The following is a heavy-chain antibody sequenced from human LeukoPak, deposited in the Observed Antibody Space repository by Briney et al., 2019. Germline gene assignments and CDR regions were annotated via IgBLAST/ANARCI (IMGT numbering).Heavy chain of an antibody. CDR3: ARGTYDYYMDV. CDR2: IYYSGST. CDR1: GGSISSYY. Sequence: PSETLSLTCTVSGGSISSYYWSWIRQPPGKGLEWIGYIYYSGSTNYNPSLKSRVTISVDTSKNQFSLKLSSVTAADTAVYYCARGTYDYYMDVWGKGTMVTVSS. V-gene: IGHV4-59*01. J-gene: IGHJ6*03.